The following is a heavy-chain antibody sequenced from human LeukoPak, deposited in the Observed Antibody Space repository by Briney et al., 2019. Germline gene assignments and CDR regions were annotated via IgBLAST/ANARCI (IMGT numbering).Heavy chain of an antibody. V-gene: IGHV4-61*01. D-gene: IGHD6-19*01. CDR1: SGSVSSGNYD. CDR2: IYYSGIT. J-gene: IGHJ3*02. CDR3: ARTTRIAVAGTDAFDI. Sequence: SETLSLTCTVYSGSVSSGNYDWRWIRQPPGRGPEWIACIYYSGITKYNPSLKSRVTISADTSKNQFSLKLSSVTAADTAVYYCARTTRIAVAGTDAFDIWGQGTMVTVSS.